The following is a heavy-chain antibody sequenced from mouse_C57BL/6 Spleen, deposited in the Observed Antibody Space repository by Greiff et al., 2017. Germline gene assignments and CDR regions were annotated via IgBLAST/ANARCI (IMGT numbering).Heavy chain of an antibody. Sequence: QVQLKQPGAELVKPGASVKMSCKASGYTFTSYWITWVKQRPGQGLEWIGDIYPGSGSTNYNEKFKSKATLTVDKSSSTAYMQLSSLTSEDSAVYYCAPLLDYYGSSYRYAMDYWGQGTSVTVSS. CDR1: GYTFTSYW. CDR2: IYPGSGST. V-gene: IGHV1-55*01. J-gene: IGHJ4*01. D-gene: IGHD1-1*01. CDR3: APLLDYYGSSYRYAMDY.